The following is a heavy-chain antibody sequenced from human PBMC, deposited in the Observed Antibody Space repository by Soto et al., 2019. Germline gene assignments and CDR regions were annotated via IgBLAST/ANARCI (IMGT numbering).Heavy chain of an antibody. J-gene: IGHJ6*02. V-gene: IGHV3-23*01. Sequence: EVQLLESGGGLVQPGGSLRLSCEASGFTFSIYAMNWVRQAPGKGLEWVSVISGSGGRTYYADSVKGRFTMSRDNSKNTPYLQMNSLRADDTAVYYCAKEVVVESAGRSHYYYYGLDVWGQGTTVTVSS. CDR1: GFTFSIYA. CDR3: AKEVVVESAGRSHYYYYGLDV. CDR2: ISGSGGRT. D-gene: IGHD2-2*01.